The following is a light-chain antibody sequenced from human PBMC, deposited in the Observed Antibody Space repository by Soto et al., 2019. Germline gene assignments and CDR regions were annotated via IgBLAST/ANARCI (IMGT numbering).Light chain of an antibody. CDR3: QQYGSSPFT. J-gene: IGKJ5*01. V-gene: IGKV3-20*01. CDR1: QSVTSTY. CDR2: GAS. Sequence: ELVLTQTPGPLSLSAGERPTLSCRARQSVTSTYLAWYQQKVGQPPRXXIYGASSRATGIPDRFSGSRSGTDGTLTISRLEPEDGEVYDGQQYGSSPFTFGQGTRLEIK.